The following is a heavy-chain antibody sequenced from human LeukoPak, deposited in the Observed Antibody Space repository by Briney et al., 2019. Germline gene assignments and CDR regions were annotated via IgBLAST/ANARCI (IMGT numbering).Heavy chain of an antibody. V-gene: IGHV3-23*01. D-gene: IGHD3-22*01. Sequence: GESLRLSCAASGLTFSTYAMSWVRQAPGKGLEWVSGINGTDATTSFADSVKGRFTISRDNSKNTVYLQMNSLRAEDTAVYYCAKDRQVVMYYFDYWGQGSLVTVSS. J-gene: IGHJ4*02. CDR3: AKDRQVVMYYFDY. CDR2: INGTDATT. CDR1: GLTFSTYA.